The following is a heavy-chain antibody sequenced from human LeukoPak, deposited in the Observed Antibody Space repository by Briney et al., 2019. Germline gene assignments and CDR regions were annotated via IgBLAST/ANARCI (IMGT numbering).Heavy chain of an antibody. CDR3: ASGGFDYYGSGSYYNEYYFDY. CDR2: ISSSSSYT. CDR1: GFTFSDYY. J-gene: IGHJ4*02. Sequence: GGSLRLSCAASGFTFSDYYMSWIRQAPGKGLEWVSYISSSSSYTNYADSVKGRLTISRDNAKNSLYLQMNSLRAEDTAVYYCASGGFDYYGSGSYYNEYYFDYWGQGTLVTVSS. D-gene: IGHD3-10*01. V-gene: IGHV3-11*06.